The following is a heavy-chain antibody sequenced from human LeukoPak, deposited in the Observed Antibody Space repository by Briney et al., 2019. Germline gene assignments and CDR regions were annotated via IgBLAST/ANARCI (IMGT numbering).Heavy chain of an antibody. CDR1: GFTFSSYA. CDR3: ANLHCGGDCYLRGSGGYFDY. V-gene: IGHV3-23*01. D-gene: IGHD2-21*01. CDR2: ISGSGGST. J-gene: IGHJ4*02. Sequence: GGSLRLSCAASGFTFSSYAMSWVRQAPGKGLEWVSAISGSGGSTYYADSVKGRFTISRDNSKNTLYLQMNSLRAEDTAVYYCANLHCGGDCYLRGSGGYFDYWGQGTLVTVSS.